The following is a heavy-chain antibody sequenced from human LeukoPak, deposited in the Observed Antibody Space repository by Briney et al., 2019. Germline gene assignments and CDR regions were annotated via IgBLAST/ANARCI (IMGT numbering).Heavy chain of an antibody. Sequence: PETLSLTCADSGDSLSVYSWSWLQQPPREGLVCIRYIYTSGSTNYNPFLKSRVTISVDTSKIQFSLKLSSVTAADTAVYYCARGPTVSDYYYYYMDVWGKGTTVTVSS. J-gene: IGHJ6*03. CDR1: GDSLSVYS. D-gene: IGHD4-17*01. CDR3: ARGPTVSDYYYYYMDV. V-gene: IGHV4-4*09. CDR2: IYTSGST.